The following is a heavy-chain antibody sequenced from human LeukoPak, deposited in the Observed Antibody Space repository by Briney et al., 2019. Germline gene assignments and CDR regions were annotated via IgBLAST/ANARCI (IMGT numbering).Heavy chain of an antibody. CDR2: IYTSGST. J-gene: IGHJ6*03. Sequence: SETLSLTCTVSGGSISSGSYYWSWIRQPAGKGLEWIGRIYTSGSTNYNPSLKSRVTISVDTSKNQFSLKLSSVTAADTAVYYCARDNPFSSSGYYYYMDVWGKGTTVTVSS. CDR1: GGSISSGSYY. V-gene: IGHV4-61*02. D-gene: IGHD6-6*01. CDR3: ARDNPFSSSGYYYYMDV.